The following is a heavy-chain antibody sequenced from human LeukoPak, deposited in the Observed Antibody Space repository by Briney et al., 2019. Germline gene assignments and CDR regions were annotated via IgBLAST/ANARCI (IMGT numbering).Heavy chain of an antibody. CDR2: ISSSSSYI. J-gene: IGHJ4*02. CDR3: AALSSGPTDY. CDR1: GFTFSSYS. Sequence: GGSLRLSCAASGFTFSSYSMNWVRQAPGKGLEWVSSISSSSSYIYYADSVKGRFTISGDNAKNSLYLQMNSLRAEDTAVYYCAALSSGPTDYWGQGTLVTVSS. D-gene: IGHD1-26*01. V-gene: IGHV3-21*01.